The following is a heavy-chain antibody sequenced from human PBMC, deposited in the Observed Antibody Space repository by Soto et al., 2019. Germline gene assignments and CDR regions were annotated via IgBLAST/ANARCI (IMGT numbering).Heavy chain of an antibody. CDR2: ISGSGGST. D-gene: IGHD4-17*01. CDR3: AKDGLPDYGDYVLPVAFDI. J-gene: IGHJ3*02. CDR1: GFPFSSYA. V-gene: IGHV3-23*01. Sequence: EVQLLESGGGLVQPGGSLRLSCAASGFPFSSYAMSWVRQAPGKGLEWVSAISGSGGSTYYADSVKGRCTISRDNSKNTLNLQMNSLRAEDTAVYYCAKDGLPDYGDYVLPVAFDIWGQGTMVTVSS.